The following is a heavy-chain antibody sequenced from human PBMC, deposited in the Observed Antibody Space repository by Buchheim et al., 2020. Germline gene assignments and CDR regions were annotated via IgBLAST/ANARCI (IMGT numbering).Heavy chain of an antibody. D-gene: IGHD3-22*01. CDR1: GGSISSSSYY. CDR2: IYYSGST. Sequence: QLQLQESGPGLVKPSETLSLTCTVSGGSISSSSYYWGWIRQPPGKGLEWIGSIYYSGSTYYNPSLKSRVTISVDTSKNQFSLKLSSVTAADTAVYYCARDRNYYDSSGYYFGWGQGTL. J-gene: IGHJ4*02. V-gene: IGHV4-39*02. CDR3: ARDRNYYDSSGYYFG.